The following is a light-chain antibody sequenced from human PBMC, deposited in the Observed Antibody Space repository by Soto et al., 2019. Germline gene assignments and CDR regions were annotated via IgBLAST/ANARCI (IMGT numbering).Light chain of an antibody. CDR1: SSDVGGYNY. CDR3: CSYAGSYTWV. Sequence: QSALTQPRSVSGSPGQSVTISCTGTSSDVGGYNYVSWYQQHPGKAPKLMIYDVSKRPSGVPDRFSGSKSDNTASLTISGLQAEDDADYYCCSYAGSYTWVFGGGTKLTVL. V-gene: IGLV2-11*01. CDR2: DVS. J-gene: IGLJ3*02.